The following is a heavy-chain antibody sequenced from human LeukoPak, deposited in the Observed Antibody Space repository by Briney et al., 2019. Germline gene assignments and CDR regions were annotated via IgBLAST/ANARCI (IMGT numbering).Heavy chain of an antibody. Sequence: GGSLRLSCAASGFTFGSYAMSWVRQAPGKGLEWVSAVSGSGVSTYYADSVKGRFTISRDNSKNTLYLQMNSLRAEDTAVYYCALRGGSGWYEYWGQGTLVTVSS. D-gene: IGHD6-19*01. CDR2: VSGSGVST. J-gene: IGHJ4*02. V-gene: IGHV3-23*01. CDR1: GFTFGSYA. CDR3: ALRGGSGWYEY.